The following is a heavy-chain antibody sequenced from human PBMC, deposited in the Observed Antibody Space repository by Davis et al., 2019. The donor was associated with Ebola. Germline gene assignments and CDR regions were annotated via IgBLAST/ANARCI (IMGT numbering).Heavy chain of an antibody. V-gene: IGHV5-51*01. J-gene: IGHJ4*02. Sequence: GESLKISCKGSGYSFTSYWISWVRQMPGKGLEWMGIIYPGDSDARYSPSFQGHVTFSAEKSISTAYLQWSSLKASDTAMYYCARLLPYADLRRFYLDYWGQGTLVTVSS. CDR2: IYPGDSDA. CDR1: GYSFTSYW. CDR3: ARLLPYADLRRFYLDY. D-gene: IGHD3/OR15-3a*01.